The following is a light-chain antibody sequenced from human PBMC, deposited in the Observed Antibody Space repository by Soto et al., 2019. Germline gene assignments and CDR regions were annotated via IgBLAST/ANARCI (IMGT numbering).Light chain of an antibody. CDR2: EIN. CDR1: SSDVGAYDY. V-gene: IGLV2-8*01. CDR3: LLYYGAAVV. J-gene: IGLJ2*01. Sequence: QSALTQPPSASGSPGQSVTISCTGTSSDVGAYDYVSWYQQHPGKAPKLMIYEINKRPSGVPDRFSGSKSGNTASLTVSGLQAEDEADYYCLLYYGAAVVFGGGTKLTVL.